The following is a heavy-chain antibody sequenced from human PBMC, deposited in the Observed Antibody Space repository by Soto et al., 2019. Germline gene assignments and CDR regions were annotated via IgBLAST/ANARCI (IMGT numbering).Heavy chain of an antibody. CDR3: ARAGSSWYVLNY. J-gene: IGHJ4*02. CDR1: GGSISSSNW. CDR2: IYHSGST. D-gene: IGHD6-13*01. Sequence: QVQLQESGPGLVKPSGTLSLTCAVSGGSISSSNWWSWVRQPPGKGLEWIGEIYHSGSTNYNPSLTSRGTISVNKSKNPFSLKLSSVTAADTAVYYCARAGSSWYVLNYWGQGTLVTVSS. V-gene: IGHV4-4*02.